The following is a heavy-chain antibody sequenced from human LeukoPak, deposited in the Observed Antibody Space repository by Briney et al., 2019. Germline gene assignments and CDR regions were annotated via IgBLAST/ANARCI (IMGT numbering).Heavy chain of an antibody. CDR1: GGSFSGYY. CDR2: INDSGTT. Sequence: SETLSLTCAIYGGSFSGYYWSWVRQPPGKGLVWIGEINDSGTTNYNPSLKSRVTVSLDTSKNQFSLKLSSVTAADTAVYYCASSRVYYDSSGWTYGMDVWGQGTTVTVSS. V-gene: IGHV4-34*01. D-gene: IGHD3-22*01. J-gene: IGHJ6*02. CDR3: ASSRVYYDSSGWTYGMDV.